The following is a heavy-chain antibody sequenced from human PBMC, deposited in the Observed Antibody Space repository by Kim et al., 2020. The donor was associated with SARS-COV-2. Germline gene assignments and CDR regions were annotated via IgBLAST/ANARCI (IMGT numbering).Heavy chain of an antibody. CDR3: ARDRREYSSSGGHYYYYGMDV. D-gene: IGHD6-13*01. CDR1: GFTFSTYS. Sequence: GGSLRLSCAASGFTFSTYSMDWVRQAPGKGLEWVSSISSSSSYIYYGDSVKGRFPISRDNAKNSLYLQMNSLRAEDTAVYYCARDRREYSSSGGHYYYYGMDVWGQGTTVTVSS. CDR2: ISSSSSYI. J-gene: IGHJ6*02. V-gene: IGHV3-21*01.